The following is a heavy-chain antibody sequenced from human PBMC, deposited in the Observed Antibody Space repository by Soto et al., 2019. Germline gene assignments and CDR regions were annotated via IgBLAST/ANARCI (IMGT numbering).Heavy chain of an antibody. J-gene: IGHJ6*02. CDR1: GYSFSSYW. CDR2: IDPSDSHA. D-gene: IGHD1-26*01. V-gene: IGHV5-10-1*01. CDR3: ARGRGRNYYYGMDV. Sequence: PGESLKISCKGSGYSFSSYWISLVRQMPGKALEWMGKIDPSDSHANYSPSLQGHVTISADKSISTAYLQWSSLKASDTAMYYCARGRGRNYYYGMDVWGQGATVTVSS.